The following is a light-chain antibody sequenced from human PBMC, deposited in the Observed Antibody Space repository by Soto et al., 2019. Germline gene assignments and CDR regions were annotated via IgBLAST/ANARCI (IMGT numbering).Light chain of an antibody. Sequence: QPVLTQPRPVSGSPGQSVTISCSGSSSDVGGYNYVSWYQQQPGKAPKLLIYDVTIRTSGVSDRFSGSKSGNTASLTISDLQAEDDGDYYCCSYAGTYTFFVFGTGTKVTVL. V-gene: IGLV2-11*01. J-gene: IGLJ1*01. CDR3: CSYAGTYTFFV. CDR2: DVT. CDR1: SSDVGGYNY.